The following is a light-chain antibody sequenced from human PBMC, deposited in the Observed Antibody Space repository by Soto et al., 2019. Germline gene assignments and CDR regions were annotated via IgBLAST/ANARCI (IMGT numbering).Light chain of an antibody. V-gene: IGKV3-20*01. CDR1: QSASSSY. Sequence: EIVLTQSPGTLSLSPGERATLSCRASQSASSSYLAWYQQKPGQAPRLLIYDAFSRPTGIPDRFSGSGSGTDFTLTISRLEPEDFAVYYCQQYGSSPFTFGPGTKVDIK. CDR3: QQYGSSPFT. J-gene: IGKJ3*01. CDR2: DAF.